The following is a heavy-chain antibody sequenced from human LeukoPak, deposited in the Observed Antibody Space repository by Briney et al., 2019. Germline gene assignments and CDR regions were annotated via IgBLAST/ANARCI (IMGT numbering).Heavy chain of an antibody. J-gene: IGHJ4*02. Sequence: ASVKVSCKASGYTFTKYGISWVRQAPGQGLEWMGWISADNGNTNYAEKLQVRVIMTTDTSTSTAYMDLRSLRSDDTAVYYCARASGDYGDYDHDYWGQGTLVTVSS. CDR2: ISADNGNT. V-gene: IGHV1-18*01. D-gene: IGHD4-17*01. CDR1: GYTFTKYG. CDR3: ARASGDYGDYDHDY.